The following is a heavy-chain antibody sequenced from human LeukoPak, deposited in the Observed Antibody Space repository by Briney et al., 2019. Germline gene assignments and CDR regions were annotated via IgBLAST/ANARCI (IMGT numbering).Heavy chain of an antibody. CDR2: ISSSGSTI. V-gene: IGHV3-48*03. D-gene: IGHD6-13*01. J-gene: IGHJ6*03. CDR3: AKDHTHSSGYSSSWFWRNYYYYYMDV. Sequence: GGSLRLSCAASGFTFSSYEMNWVRQAPGKGLEWVSYISSSGSTIYYADSVKGRFTISRDNSKNTLYLQMNSLRAEDTAVYYCAKDHTHSSGYSSSWFWRNYYYYYMDVWGKGTTVTISS. CDR1: GFTFSSYE.